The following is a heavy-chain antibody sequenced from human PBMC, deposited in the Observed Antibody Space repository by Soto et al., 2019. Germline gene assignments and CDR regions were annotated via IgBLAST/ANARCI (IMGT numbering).Heavy chain of an antibody. CDR2: IYSTGST. Sequence: QVQLQESGPGLVKPSQTLSLPCTVSGGSISSGGYYWSWNRQHPGTGLEWIGYIYSTGSTYYNPSLKSQVTLSVDTATNQFSLKLSSVTAADTAVYYCAREPGVWAQGTLVTVSS. CDR1: GGSISSGGYY. CDR3: AREPGV. V-gene: IGHV4-31*01. D-gene: IGHD2-8*01. J-gene: IGHJ4*02.